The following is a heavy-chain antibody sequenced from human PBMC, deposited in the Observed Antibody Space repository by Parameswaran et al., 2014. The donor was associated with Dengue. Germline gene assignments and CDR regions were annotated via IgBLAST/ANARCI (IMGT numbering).Heavy chain of an antibody. Sequence: GGSLRLSCAASGFTFSSYAMHWVRQAPGKGLEWVAVISYDGSNKYYADSVKGRFTISRDNSKNTLYLQMNSLRAEDTAVYYCARDRVYYGSGSYYNGGGLTSYYYGMDVWGQGTTVTVSS. V-gene: IGHV3-30-3*01. J-gene: IGHJ6*02. CDR3: ARDRVYYGSGSYYNGGGLTSYYYGMDV. CDR1: GFTFSSYA. CDR2: ISYDGSNK. D-gene: IGHD3-10*01.